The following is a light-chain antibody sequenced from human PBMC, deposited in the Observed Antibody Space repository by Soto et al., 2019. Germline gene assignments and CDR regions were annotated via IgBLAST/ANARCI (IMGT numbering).Light chain of an antibody. V-gene: IGKV1-12*01. CDR2: AAS. Sequence: DIQMTQSPSSVSASVGDRVTITCRASQGISSLLAWYQQKPGKAPKLLIYAASSVQTGVPSRFSGSASGTEFTLTISSLQAEDFATYYCQQSDSLPLTFGQGTRLEIK. J-gene: IGKJ5*01. CDR1: QGISSL. CDR3: QQSDSLPLT.